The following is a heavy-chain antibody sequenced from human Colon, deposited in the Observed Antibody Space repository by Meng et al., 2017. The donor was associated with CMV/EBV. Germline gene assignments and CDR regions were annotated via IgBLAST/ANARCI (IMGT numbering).Heavy chain of an antibody. CDR2: VSRRGETT. V-gene: IGHV3-23*01. Sequence: GGSLRLSCAASGFNFGSYAMSWVRQAPGKGLEWVSDVSRRGETTYYADSVKGRFSVSRDNSKNMVFLQMTSLTAEDTAVYYCARTVFDSVKSGLGVWGQGTTVTVSS. CDR3: ARTVFDSVKSGLGV. CDR1: GFNFGSYA. D-gene: IGHD3-3*01. J-gene: IGHJ6*02.